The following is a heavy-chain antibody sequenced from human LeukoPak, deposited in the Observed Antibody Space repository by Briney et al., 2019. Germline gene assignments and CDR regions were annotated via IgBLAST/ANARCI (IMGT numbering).Heavy chain of an antibody. D-gene: IGHD6-25*01. J-gene: IGHJ4*02. CDR1: GFTFSSYS. Sequence: GGSLRLSCAASGFTFSSYSMNWVRQAPGKGLEWVSSISSSSSYIYYADSVKGRFTISRDNAKNSLYLQMNSLRAEDTALYYCARDRAAFPALDYWGEGTLVTVSS. V-gene: IGHV3-21*04. CDR3: ARDRAAFPALDY. CDR2: ISSSSSYI.